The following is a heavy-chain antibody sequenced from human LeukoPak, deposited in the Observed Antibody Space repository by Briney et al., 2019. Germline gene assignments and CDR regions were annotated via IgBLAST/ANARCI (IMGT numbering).Heavy chain of an antibody. J-gene: IGHJ4*02. Sequence: PGRSLRLSCAASGFTFDDYAMRWVRQAPGKGLGWVSGISWNSGSIGYADSVKGRFTISRDNAKNSLYLQMNSLRAEDTALYYCAKDLIRFRSSGDGALFDYWGQGTLVTVSS. V-gene: IGHV3-9*01. D-gene: IGHD6-6*01. CDR3: AKDLIRFRSSGDGALFDY. CDR1: GFTFDDYA. CDR2: ISWNSGSI.